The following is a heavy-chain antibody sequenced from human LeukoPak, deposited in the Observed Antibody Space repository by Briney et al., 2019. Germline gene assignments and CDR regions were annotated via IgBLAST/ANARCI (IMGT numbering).Heavy chain of an antibody. V-gene: IGHV3-15*01. J-gene: IGHJ4*02. D-gene: IGHD1-26*01. CDR1: GFTFSNAW. CDR2: IKSKTDGGTT. Sequence: GGSLRLSCVASGFTFSNAWMRWVRQTPGRGLEWVGRIKSKTDGGTTDYAAPVKGRFTISRDDSKNTLYLQMNSLKTEDTAVYYCTTAGWELLAYYFDYWGQRTLVTVSS. CDR3: TTAGWELLAYYFDY.